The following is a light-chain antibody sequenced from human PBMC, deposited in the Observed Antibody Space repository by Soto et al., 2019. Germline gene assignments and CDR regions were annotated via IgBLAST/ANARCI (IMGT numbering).Light chain of an antibody. Sequence: QSALTQPPSASGSPGQSVTLSCTGTSSDVGGYNYVSWYLQHPGKAPKLMIYEVSKRPSGVPDRFSGSKSGNTASLTVSGLQAEDEADYYCTSYAGSNNFVVFGGGTKLTLL. V-gene: IGLV2-8*01. J-gene: IGLJ2*01. CDR1: SSDVGGYNY. CDR3: TSYAGSNNFVV. CDR2: EVS.